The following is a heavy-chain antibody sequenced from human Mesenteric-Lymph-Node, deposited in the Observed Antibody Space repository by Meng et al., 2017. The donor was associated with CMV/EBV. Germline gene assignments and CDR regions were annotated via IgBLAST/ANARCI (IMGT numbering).Heavy chain of an antibody. V-gene: IGHV3-11*01. D-gene: IGHD5-18*01. J-gene: IGHJ5*02. CDR1: GFTFSDYY. Sequence: GESLKISCAASGFTFSDYYMSWIRQAPGKGLEWVSYISSSGSTIYYADSVKGRFTISRNNAKNSLYLQMNSLRAEDTAVYYCARDWGYSYGWFWFDPWGQGTLVTVSS. CDR2: ISSSGSTI. CDR3: ARDWGYSYGWFWFDP.